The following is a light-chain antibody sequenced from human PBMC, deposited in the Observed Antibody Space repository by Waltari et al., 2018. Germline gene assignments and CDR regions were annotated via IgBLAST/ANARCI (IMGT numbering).Light chain of an antibody. CDR2: DAS. CDR1: QSVSRT. CDR3: QKYGTHPAT. Sequence: EIFFTQSPGTLSLSPGERATLSCRASQSVSRTLAWYQQKAGQAPRLLIYDASSRATDIPDRFSGSGSGTDFSLTISRLEPEDFAVYYCQKYGTHPATFGQGTRVEIK. V-gene: IGKV3-20*01. J-gene: IGKJ1*01.